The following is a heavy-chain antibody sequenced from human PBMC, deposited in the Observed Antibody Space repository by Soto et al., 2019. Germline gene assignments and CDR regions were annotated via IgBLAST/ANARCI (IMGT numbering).Heavy chain of an antibody. D-gene: IGHD6-19*01. CDR3: ARDSLSGWHRSNYYFDY. V-gene: IGHV3-21*01. CDR1: GFTFSSYS. Sequence: PGGSLRLSCAASGFTFSSYSMNWVRQAPGKGLEWVSSISSSSSYIYYADSVKGRFTISRDNAKNSLYLQMNSLRAEDTAVYYCARDSLSGWHRSNYYFDYWGQGTLVTVSS. CDR2: ISSSSSYI. J-gene: IGHJ4*02.